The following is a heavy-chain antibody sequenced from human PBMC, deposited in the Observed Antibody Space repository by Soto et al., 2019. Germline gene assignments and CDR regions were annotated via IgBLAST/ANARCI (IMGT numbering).Heavy chain of an antibody. CDR2: IYHIGST. D-gene: IGHD5-12*01. V-gene: IGHV4-30-2*01. J-gene: IGHJ4*02. CDR3: AAGGGLPRYY. CDR1: GGSISSGGYS. Sequence: QLQLQESGSGLVKPSQTLSLTCAVSGGSISSGGYSWSWIRQPPGKGLEWIGYIYHIGSTYYNPSQNGRVTISVDRSKNQFSLILSSVTAADTAVDYCAAGGGLPRYYWGQGTLVTFSS.